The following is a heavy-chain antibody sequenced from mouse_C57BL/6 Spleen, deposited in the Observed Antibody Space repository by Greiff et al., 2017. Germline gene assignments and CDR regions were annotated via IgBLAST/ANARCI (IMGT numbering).Heavy chain of an antibody. J-gene: IGHJ4*01. V-gene: IGHV5-12*01. CDR2: ISNGGGST. CDR3: ARHVGYYDYAMDY. CDR1: GFTFSDYY. D-gene: IGHD2-3*01. Sequence: EVQLVESGGGLVQPGGSLKLSCAASGFTFSDYYMYWVRQTPEKRLEWVAYISNGGGSTYYPDTVKGRFTISRDNAKNTLYLQMCRLKSEDTAMYYCARHVGYYDYAMDYWGKGTSVTVSS.